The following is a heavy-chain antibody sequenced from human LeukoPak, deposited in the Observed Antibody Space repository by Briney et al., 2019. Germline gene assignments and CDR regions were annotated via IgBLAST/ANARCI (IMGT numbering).Heavy chain of an antibody. J-gene: IGHJ3*02. CDR3: ARDSSGWAFDI. V-gene: IGHV1-46*01. CDR1: GYTFTLYY. CDR2: INARGGSI. Sequence: ASVKVSCKASGYTFTLYYMHWVRQAPGQGPEWMGIINARGGSISYAQKFQGRVTMTRDTSTSTVYMELSSLRSEDTAVYYCARDSSGWAFDIWGQGTMVTVSS. D-gene: IGHD3-22*01.